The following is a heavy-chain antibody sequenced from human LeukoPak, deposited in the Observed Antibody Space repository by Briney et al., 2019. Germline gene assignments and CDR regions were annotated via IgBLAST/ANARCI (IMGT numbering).Heavy chain of an antibody. D-gene: IGHD3-3*01. V-gene: IGHV1-69*13. CDR2: IIPIFGTA. J-gene: IGHJ6*02. CDR3: ARGINPHGDFWSGYYTDYYYYGMDV. Sequence: ASVKVSCKASGGTFSSYAISWVRQAPGQGLEWMGGIIPIFGTANYAQKFQGRVTITADESTSTAYMELSSLRSEDTAVYYCARGINPHGDFWSGYYTDYYYYGMDVWGQGTTVTVSS. CDR1: GGTFSSYA.